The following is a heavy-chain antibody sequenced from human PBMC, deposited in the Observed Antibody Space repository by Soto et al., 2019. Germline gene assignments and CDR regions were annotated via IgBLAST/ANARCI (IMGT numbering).Heavy chain of an antibody. CDR2: IYYSGST. J-gene: IGHJ6*02. CDR1: GGSISSGDYY. V-gene: IGHV4-30-4*01. CDR3: ARDLEEESYYGMDV. Sequence: PSETLSLTCTVSGGSISSGDYYRSWIRQPPGKGLEWIGYIYYSGSTYYNPSLKSRVTISVDTSKNQFSLKLSSVTAADTAVYYCARDLEEESYYGMDVWGQGTTVTVSS.